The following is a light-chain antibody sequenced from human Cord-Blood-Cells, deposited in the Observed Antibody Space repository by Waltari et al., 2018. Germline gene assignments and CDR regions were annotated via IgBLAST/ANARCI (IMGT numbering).Light chain of an antibody. V-gene: IGLV2-14*01. CDR3: SSYTSSSTWV. CDR2: DVS. J-gene: IGLJ3*02. CDR1: SSDVGGYNY. Sequence: QSALTQPASVSGSPGQSITISCTGTSSDVGGYNYVSWYPPHPGKAPKLIIYDVSNRPSGVSNRFSGSKSGNTASLTISGLQAEDEADYYCSSYTSSSTWVFGGGTKLTVL.